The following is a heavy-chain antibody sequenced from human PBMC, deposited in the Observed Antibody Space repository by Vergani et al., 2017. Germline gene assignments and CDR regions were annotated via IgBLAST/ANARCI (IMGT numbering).Heavy chain of an antibody. Sequence: QVQLVESGGGVVQPGRSLRLSCAASGFTFSSYGMHWVRQAPGKGLEWVAVISYDGSNKYYADSVKGRFTISRDTSKNTLYLQMNSLRAEDTAVYYCAKSLRPVAARLGGIDYWSQGTLVTVSS. CDR2: ISYDGSNK. CDR1: GFTFSSYG. CDR3: AKSLRPVAARLGGIDY. D-gene: IGHD6-6*01. V-gene: IGHV3-30*18. J-gene: IGHJ4*02.